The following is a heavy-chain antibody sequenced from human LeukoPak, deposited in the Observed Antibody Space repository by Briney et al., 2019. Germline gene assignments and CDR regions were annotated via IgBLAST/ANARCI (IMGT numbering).Heavy chain of an antibody. V-gene: IGHV3-21*01. CDR3: ARDGRGAVAGFDY. Sequence: GGSLRLSCAAPGFTFSTYSMNWVRQAPGKGLEWVSSISSSSSYIYYADSVKGRFTISRDNAKNSLFLQMNSLRADDMAVYYCARDGRGAVAGFDYWGQGTLVTVSS. CDR1: GFTFSTYS. CDR2: ISSSSSYI. J-gene: IGHJ4*02. D-gene: IGHD6-19*01.